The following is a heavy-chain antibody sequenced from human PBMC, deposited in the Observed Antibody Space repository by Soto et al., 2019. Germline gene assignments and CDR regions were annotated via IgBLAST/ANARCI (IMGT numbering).Heavy chain of an antibody. CDR1: GGTIISSSYY. D-gene: IGHD2-8*01. CDR2: IHYTGST. V-gene: IGHV4-39*01. Sequence: QLQVQESGPGLVKPSETLSLTCTVSGGTIISSSYYWGWIRQPPGKGLEWIATIHYTGSTYYNPSLGSRVSISVDASMTQVSLKVTSVTAADTAVYYCARRYAVPNANFDIWGQVTLVTVSA. J-gene: IGHJ3*02. CDR3: ARRYAVPNANFDI.